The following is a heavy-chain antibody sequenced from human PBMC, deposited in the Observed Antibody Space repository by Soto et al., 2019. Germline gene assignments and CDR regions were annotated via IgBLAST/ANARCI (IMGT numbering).Heavy chain of an antibody. J-gene: IGHJ6*02. D-gene: IGHD1-1*01. CDR3: PRIGTTGAYYYGMDV. CDR1: GFSLSTSGMC. Sequence: SGPTLVNPTQTLTLTCTFSGFSLSTSGMCVSWIRQPPGKALEWLARIDWDDDKYYSTSLKTRLTISKDTSKNQVVLTMTNMDPVDTATYYFPRIGTTGAYYYGMDVWAQGPTVTVSS. V-gene: IGHV2-70*11. CDR2: IDWDDDK.